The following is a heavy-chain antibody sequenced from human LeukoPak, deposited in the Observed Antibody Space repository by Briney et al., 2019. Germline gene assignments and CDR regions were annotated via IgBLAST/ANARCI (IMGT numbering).Heavy chain of an antibody. CDR2: INPNSGDT. CDR3: ARRCDTSSYYTYYFDY. J-gene: IGHJ4*02. D-gene: IGHD3-22*01. V-gene: IGHV1-2*02. Sequence: ASVKVSCKASGHSFTGYYMHWVRQAPGQGPEWMGWINPNSGDTQYAEKFQGRVTLTRDTSIRTAYMELSSLRSDDTAVYFCARRCDTSSYYTYYFDYWGQGTLVTVSS. CDR1: GHSFTGYY.